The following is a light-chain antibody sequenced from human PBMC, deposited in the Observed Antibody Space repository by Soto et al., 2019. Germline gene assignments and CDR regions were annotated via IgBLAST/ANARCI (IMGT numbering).Light chain of an antibody. CDR1: SNDVGGYDY. V-gene: IGLV2-14*01. CDR2: EVS. J-gene: IGLJ2*01. Sequence: QSVLTQPASVSGSPGLSITISCSGTSNDVGGYDYVSWYRQHPDRAPTLLIYEVSNRPSGISDRFSGSRSGNTASLTISGLQADDEADYYCASYTVSGTLIFGGGTK. CDR3: ASYTVSGTLI.